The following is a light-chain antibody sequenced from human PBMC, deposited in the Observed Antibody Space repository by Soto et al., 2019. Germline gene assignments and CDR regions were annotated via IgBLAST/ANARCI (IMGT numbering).Light chain of an antibody. CDR3: QQCNEWPLIT. J-gene: IGKJ5*01. V-gene: IGKV3-15*01. CDR2: GAS. CDR1: QSVASY. Sequence: EIVMTQSPATLSVSPGERATLSCRASQSVASYLAWYQQKPGQAPRLLIYGASTRATGVPARFSGSGSGTVFTLTISSLQSEDFAVYYCQQCNEWPLITFGQGTRLE.